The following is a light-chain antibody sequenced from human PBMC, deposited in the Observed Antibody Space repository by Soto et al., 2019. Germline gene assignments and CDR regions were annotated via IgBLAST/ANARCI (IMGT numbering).Light chain of an antibody. CDR3: ATWDDSLDVHV. CDR1: SSNIGINT. J-gene: IGLJ1*01. Sequence: QSVLTQPPSASGTPGQTITISCSGGSSNIGINTVSWYEHLPGTAPRLLIYGNNQRPSGVPDRFSGSKSGTSASLAISGLQSEDEVHYYCATWDDSLDVHVFGTGTKLTVL. V-gene: IGLV1-44*01. CDR2: GNN.